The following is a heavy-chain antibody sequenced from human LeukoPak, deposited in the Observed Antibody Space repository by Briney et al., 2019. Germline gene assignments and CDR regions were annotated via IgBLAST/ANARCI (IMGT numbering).Heavy chain of an antibody. CDR1: GFTFSTYS. Sequence: PGGSLRLSCAASGFTFSTYSMIWVRQAPGRGLEWVSYISTGSSTIHYADSVQGRFTISRDNAKNSLYLQMNSLRDEDTAVYYCARANWNDFDYWGQGTLVTASS. J-gene: IGHJ4*02. CDR2: ISTGSSTI. D-gene: IGHD1-1*01. CDR3: ARANWNDFDY. V-gene: IGHV3-48*02.